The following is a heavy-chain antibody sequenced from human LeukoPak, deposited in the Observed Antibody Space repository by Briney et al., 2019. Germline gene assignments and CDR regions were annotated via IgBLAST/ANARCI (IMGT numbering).Heavy chain of an antibody. V-gene: IGHV4-59*01. D-gene: IGHD2-15*01. CDR2: IYYSGST. CDR3: ARDLDGGFNRLDP. Sequence: PSETLSLTCTVSGGSISSYYWSWIRQPPGKGLEWIGYIYYSGSTNYNPSLKSRVTISIDTSKNQFSLKLSSVTAADTAVYYCARDLDGGFNRLDPWGQGTLVTVSS. J-gene: IGHJ5*02. CDR1: GGSISSYY.